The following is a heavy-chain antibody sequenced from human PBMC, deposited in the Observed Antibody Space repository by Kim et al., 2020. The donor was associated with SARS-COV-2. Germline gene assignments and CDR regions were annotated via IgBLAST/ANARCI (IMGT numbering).Heavy chain of an antibody. CDR3: ARGEGSGWYDY. V-gene: IGHV3-30*01. D-gene: IGHD6-19*01. CDR2: K. J-gene: IGHJ4*02. Sequence: KCYADSVKGRFTISRDNSKNTLYLQMNSLRAEDTAVYYCARGEGSGWYDYWGQGTLVTVSS.